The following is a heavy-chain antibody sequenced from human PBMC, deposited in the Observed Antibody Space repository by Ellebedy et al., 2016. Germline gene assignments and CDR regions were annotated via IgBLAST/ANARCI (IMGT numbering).Heavy chain of an antibody. J-gene: IGHJ6*02. D-gene: IGHD5-12*01. CDR1: GYTFTSYA. V-gene: IGHV1-3*01. Sequence: ASVKVSCKASGYTFTSYAMHWVRQAPGQRLEWMGWINAGNGNTKYSQKFQGRVTITRDTSASTAYMELSSLRSEDTAVYYCARVVSFRSGYDPYYYYYGMGVWGQGTTVTVSS. CDR3: ARVVSFRSGYDPYYYYYGMGV. CDR2: INAGNGNT.